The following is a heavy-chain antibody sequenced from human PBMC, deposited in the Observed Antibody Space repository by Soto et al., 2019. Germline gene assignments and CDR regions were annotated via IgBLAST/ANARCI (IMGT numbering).Heavy chain of an antibody. CDR2: INHSGST. Sequence: QVQLQQWGAGLLKPSETLSLTCAVYGGSFSGYYWSWIRQPPGKGLEWIGEINHSGSTSYNPSLKSRVTMSVDTSKNEFSLKLTSVTAADTAVYYCARRVDHYDSSGDANDIWGQGTMVTVSS. CDR3: ARRVDHYDSSGDANDI. D-gene: IGHD3-22*01. CDR1: GGSFSGYY. J-gene: IGHJ3*02. V-gene: IGHV4-34*01.